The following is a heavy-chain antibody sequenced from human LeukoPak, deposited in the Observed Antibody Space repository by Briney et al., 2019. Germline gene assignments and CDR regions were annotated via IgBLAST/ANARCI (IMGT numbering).Heavy chain of an antibody. J-gene: IGHJ4*02. CDR3: ARALLWFGGGY. CDR1: GFTFSSYW. V-gene: IGHV3-74*01. Sequence: GGSLRLSCAASGFTFSSYWMHWVRQAPGKGLVWVSRINSDGSSTSYTDSVKGRFTISRDNAKNTLYLQMNSLRAEDTAVYYCARALLWFGGGYWGQGTLVTVSS. D-gene: IGHD3-10*01. CDR2: INSDGSST.